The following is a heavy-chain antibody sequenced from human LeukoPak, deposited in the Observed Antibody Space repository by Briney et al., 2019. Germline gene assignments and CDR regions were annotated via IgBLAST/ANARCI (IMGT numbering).Heavy chain of an antibody. CDR3: ARDRSADWGLSREYAFDY. CDR2: INPSGGST. V-gene: IGHV1-46*01. D-gene: IGHD3-16*02. CDR1: GYTFTSYY. J-gene: IGHJ4*02. Sequence: VASVTVSCKASGYTFTSYYMHWVRQAPGQGLEWMGIINPSGGSTSYAQKFQGRVTMTRDTSTSTVYMELSSLRSEDTAVYYCARDRSADWGLSREYAFDYWGQGTLVTVSS.